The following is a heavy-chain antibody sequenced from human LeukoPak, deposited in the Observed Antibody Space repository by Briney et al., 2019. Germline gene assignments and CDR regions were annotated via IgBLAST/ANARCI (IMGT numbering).Heavy chain of an antibody. V-gene: IGHV4-59*08. CDR1: GGSISSYY. Sequence: SETLSLTCTVSGGSISSYYWSWIRQPPGKGLELMGYIYYTGSTHYNPSLKSRVTISVDTSKNQFSLNLRSVTAADTAVYYCAKTVFLAGWHFDYWGLGTLVTVSS. D-gene: IGHD3-9*01. CDR3: AKTVFLAGWHFDY. CDR2: IYYTGST. J-gene: IGHJ4*02.